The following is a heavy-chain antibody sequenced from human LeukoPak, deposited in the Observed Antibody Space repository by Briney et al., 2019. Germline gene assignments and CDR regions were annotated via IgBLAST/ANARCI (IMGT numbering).Heavy chain of an antibody. CDR2: IYHSGST. CDR3: ARGGGYNSYLDY. D-gene: IGHD5-24*01. Sequence: PSETVSLTCTVSGGSISSYYWSWIRQPPGKGLEWIGYIYHSGSTNYNPSLKSRVTISVDTSKNQFSLKLSSVTAADTAVYYCARGGGYNSYLDYWGQGTLVTVPS. J-gene: IGHJ4*02. CDR1: GGSISSYY. V-gene: IGHV4-59*01.